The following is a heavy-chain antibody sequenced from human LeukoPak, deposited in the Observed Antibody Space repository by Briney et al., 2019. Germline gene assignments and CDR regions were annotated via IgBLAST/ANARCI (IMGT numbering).Heavy chain of an antibody. CDR1: GYTFTSYG. CDR2: ISAYNGNT. Sequence: GASVKVSCKASGYTFTSYGTSWVRQAPGQGLEWMGWISAYNGNTNYAQKLQGRVTMTTDTPTSTAYMELRSLRSDDTAMYYCAREGPDYDILTGYYNPNYFDYWGQGTLVTVSS. CDR3: AREGPDYDILTGYYNPNYFDY. D-gene: IGHD3-9*01. V-gene: IGHV1-18*01. J-gene: IGHJ4*02.